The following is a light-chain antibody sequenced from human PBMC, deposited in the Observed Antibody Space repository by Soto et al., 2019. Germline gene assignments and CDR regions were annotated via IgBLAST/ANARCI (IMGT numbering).Light chain of an antibody. CDR2: GAS. CDR3: QQYDNSPIT. Sequence: EIVLTQSPATLSLSPGERSSLSCGASQSISRSFLAWYQQKPGQAPRLLIYGASSRATGIPDRFSGTGSETDFTLTISRLEPEDFAVYYCQQYDNSPITFGQGTDWRL. CDR1: QSISRSF. V-gene: IGKV3-20*01. J-gene: IGKJ5*01.